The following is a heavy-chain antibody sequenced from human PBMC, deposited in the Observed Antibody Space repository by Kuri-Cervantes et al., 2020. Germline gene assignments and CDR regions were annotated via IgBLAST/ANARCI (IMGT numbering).Heavy chain of an antibody. Sequence: SETLSLTCAVSGYSISSGYYWGWIRQPPGKGLEWIGSIYHSGSTYYNPSLKSRVTISVDTSKNQFSLKLSSVTAADTAVYYCARGDSGYDLPPDYWGQGNLVTVSS. CDR1: GYSISSGYY. D-gene: IGHD5-12*01. CDR2: IYHSGST. J-gene: IGHJ4*02. CDR3: ARGDSGYDLPPDY. V-gene: IGHV4-38-2*01.